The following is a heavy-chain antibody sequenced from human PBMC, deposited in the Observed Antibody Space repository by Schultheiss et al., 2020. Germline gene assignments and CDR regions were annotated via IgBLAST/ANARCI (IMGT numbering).Heavy chain of an antibody. CDR2: ISSSSSYI. D-gene: IGHD5-24*01. CDR1: GFTFSSYA. V-gene: IGHV3-21*01. CDR3: ARRDGDAFDI. J-gene: IGHJ3*02. Sequence: GGSLRLSCAASGFTFSSYAMHWVRQAPGKGLEWVSSISSSSSYIYYADSVKGRFTISRDNAKNSLYLQMNSLRAEDTAVYYCARRDGDAFDIWGQGTMVTVSS.